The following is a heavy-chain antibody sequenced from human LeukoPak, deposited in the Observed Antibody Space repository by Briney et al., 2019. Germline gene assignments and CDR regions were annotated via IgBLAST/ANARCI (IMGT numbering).Heavy chain of an antibody. CDR1: GGSISSYY. CDR3: ATYDYGDDRPLEYFDY. CDR2: INHSGNT. Sequence: SETLSLTCTVSGGSISSYYWSWIRQPPGKGPEWIGEINHSGNTNYNPSLKSRVTISVDTSKNQFSLKLSSVTAADTAVYYCATYDYGDDRPLEYFDYWGQGTLVTVSS. D-gene: IGHD4-17*01. V-gene: IGHV4-34*01. J-gene: IGHJ4*02.